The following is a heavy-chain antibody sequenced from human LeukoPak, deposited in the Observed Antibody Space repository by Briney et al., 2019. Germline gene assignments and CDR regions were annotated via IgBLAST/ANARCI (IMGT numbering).Heavy chain of an antibody. Sequence: ASVKVSCKASGYTFTSYYMHWVRQAPGQGLEWMGIISPSGGSTSYAQKFQGRVTITADESTSTAYMELSSLRSEDTAVYYCARDSSEFRSLIFHWGQGTLVTVSS. J-gene: IGHJ1*01. D-gene: IGHD3-9*01. V-gene: IGHV1-46*01. CDR1: GYTFTSYY. CDR2: ISPSGGST. CDR3: ARDSSEFRSLIFH.